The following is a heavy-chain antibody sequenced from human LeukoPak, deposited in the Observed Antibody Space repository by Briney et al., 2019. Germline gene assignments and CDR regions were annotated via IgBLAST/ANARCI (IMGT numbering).Heavy chain of an antibody. CDR2: IYYSGST. J-gene: IGHJ2*01. CDR3: AMSSSWPYNWYFDL. V-gene: IGHV4-31*03. Sequence: SETLSLTCTVSGGSISSGGYCWSWIRQHPGKGLEWIGYIYYSGSTYYNPSLKSRVTISVDRSKNQFSLKLSSVTAADTAVYYCAMSSSWPYNWYFDLWGRGTLVTVSS. D-gene: IGHD6-13*01. CDR1: GGSISSGGYC.